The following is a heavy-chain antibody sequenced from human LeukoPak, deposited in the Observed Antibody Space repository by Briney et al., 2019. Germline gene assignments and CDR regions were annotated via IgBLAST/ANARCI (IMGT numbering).Heavy chain of an antibody. CDR3: ARRLTQYDCFDP. V-gene: IGHV6-1*01. Sequence: SQTLSLTCAISGDSVSSNSVTWNWIRQSPSRGLEWLGRTYYRSTWYNDYAVSVRGRITVNPDASKNQFSLHLNSVTPEDTAVYYCARRLTQYDCFDPWGQGILVTVSS. J-gene: IGHJ5*02. D-gene: IGHD2-2*01. CDR2: TYYRSTWYN. CDR1: GDSVSSNSVT.